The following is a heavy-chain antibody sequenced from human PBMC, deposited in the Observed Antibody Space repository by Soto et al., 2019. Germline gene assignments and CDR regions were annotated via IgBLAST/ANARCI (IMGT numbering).Heavy chain of an antibody. J-gene: IGHJ4*02. CDR3: ARGDIVVVPAAILAPPYYFDY. Sequence: SETLSLTCTVSGGSISSGGYYWSWIRQHPGKGLEWIGYIYYSGSTYYNPSLKSRVTISVDTSKNQFSLKLSSVTAADTAVYYCARGDIVVVPAAILAPPYYFDYWGQGTLVTVSS. CDR1: GGSISSGGYY. D-gene: IGHD2-2*01. CDR2: IYYSGST. V-gene: IGHV4-31*03.